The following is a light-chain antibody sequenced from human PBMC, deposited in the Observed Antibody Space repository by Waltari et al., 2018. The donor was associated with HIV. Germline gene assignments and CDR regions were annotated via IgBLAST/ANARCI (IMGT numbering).Light chain of an antibody. J-gene: IGKJ1*01. CDR3: QQYYSTPT. V-gene: IGKV4-1*01. Sequence: DIVMTQSPDYLVVSLGERATINCKSSQSVLYSSNNKNYLAWYQHKPGQPPKLLIYWASTRESGVPDRFSGSGSGTDFTLNISSLQAEDVAVYYCQQYYSTPTFGQGTKVEIK. CDR1: QSVLYSSNNKNY. CDR2: WAS.